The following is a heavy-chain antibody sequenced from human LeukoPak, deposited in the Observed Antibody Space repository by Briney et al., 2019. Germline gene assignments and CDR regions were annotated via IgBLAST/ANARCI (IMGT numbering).Heavy chain of an antibody. J-gene: IGHJ6*02. CDR3: ARASRYYYYYGMDV. V-gene: IGHV4-34*01. CDR1: GVSFSGYY. Sequence: SETLSLTCAVYGVSFSGYYWSWIRQPPGKGLEWIGEINHSGSTNYNPSLKSRVTISVDTSKNQFSLKLSSVTAADTAVYYCARASRYYYYYGMDVWGQGTTVTVPS. CDR2: INHSGST.